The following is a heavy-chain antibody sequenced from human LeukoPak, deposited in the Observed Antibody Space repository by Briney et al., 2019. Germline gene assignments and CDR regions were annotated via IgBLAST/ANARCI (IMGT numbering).Heavy chain of an antibody. CDR2: IIPTFGTA. Sequence: SVKVSCKASGGTFSSYAISWVRQAPGQGLEWMGGIIPTFGTANYAQKFQGRVTITTDESTSTAYMELSSLRSEDTAVYYCARSQLSIAAAGTYYFDYWGQGTLVTVSS. CDR1: GGTFSSYA. CDR3: ARSQLSIAAAGTYYFDY. V-gene: IGHV1-69*05. D-gene: IGHD6-13*01. J-gene: IGHJ4*02.